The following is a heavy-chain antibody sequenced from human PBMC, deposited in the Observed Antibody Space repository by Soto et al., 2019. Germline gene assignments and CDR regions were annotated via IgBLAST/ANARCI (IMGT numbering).Heavy chain of an antibody. J-gene: IGHJ6*02. CDR3: AKDPVIPGAMGYYYYGMDV. V-gene: IGHV3-30*18. CDR1: GFTFSSYG. CDR2: ISYDGSNK. D-gene: IGHD1-26*01. Sequence: QVQLVESGGGVVQPGRSLRLSCAASGFTFSSYGMHWVRQAPGKGLEWVAVISYDGSNKYYADSVKGRFTISRDNSKNTLYLQMNSLRAEDTAVYYCAKDPVIPGAMGYYYYGMDVWGQGTTVTVSS.